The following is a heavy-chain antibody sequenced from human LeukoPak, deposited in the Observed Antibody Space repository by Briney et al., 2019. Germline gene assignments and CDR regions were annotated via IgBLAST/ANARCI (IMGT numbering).Heavy chain of an antibody. D-gene: IGHD3-22*01. V-gene: IGHV4-34*01. J-gene: IGHJ4*02. CDR3: ARSGYYYDSSGYYFDY. CDR1: GGSFSGYY. Sequence: PSETLSLTCAVYGGSFSGYYWSWIRQPPGRGLEWIGEINHSGSTNYNPSLKSRVTISVDTSKNQFSLKLSSVTAADTAAYYCARSGYYYDSSGYYFDYWGQGTLVTVSS. CDR2: INHSGST.